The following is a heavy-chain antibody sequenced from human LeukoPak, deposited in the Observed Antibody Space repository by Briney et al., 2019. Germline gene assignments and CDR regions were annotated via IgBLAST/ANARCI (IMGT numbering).Heavy chain of an antibody. CDR3: ASLRITENMDV. CDR1: GYTFTSYG. V-gene: IGHV1-18*01. D-gene: IGHD3-10*01. Sequence: GASVKVTFKSSGYTFTSYGISWVRQAPGQGLEWMGWISAYNGNTNYAQKLQGRVTMTTDTSTSTAYMELRSLRSDDTAVYYCASLRITENMDVWGKGTTVTVSS. J-gene: IGHJ6*03. CDR2: ISAYNGNT.